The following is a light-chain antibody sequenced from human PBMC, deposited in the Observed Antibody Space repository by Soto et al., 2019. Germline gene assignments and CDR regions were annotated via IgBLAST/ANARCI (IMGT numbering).Light chain of an antibody. CDR3: QQFDSSPLT. CDR1: QPIRKW. Sequence: DVQMTQSPSTLSASVGDRVSITCRASQPIRKWLAWYQQKPGRVPKLLIYTASSLESGVPSRFSGSGSGTEFTLTISSLQPDDFATYYCQQFDSSPLTFGLGTTVDIK. V-gene: IGKV1-5*03. CDR2: TAS. J-gene: IGKJ1*01.